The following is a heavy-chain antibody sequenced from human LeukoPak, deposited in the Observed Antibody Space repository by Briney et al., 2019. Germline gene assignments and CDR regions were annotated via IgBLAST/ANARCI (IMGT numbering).Heavy chain of an antibody. CDR3: ARDQGGSMVRGVRNWFDP. J-gene: IGHJ5*02. V-gene: IGHV1-69*13. Sequence: GASVKVSCKASGGTFSSYAISWVRQAPGQGLEWMGGIIPIFGTANYAQKFQGRVTITADESTSTAYMELSSLRSEDTAVYYCARDQGGSMVRGVRNWFDPWGQGTLVTVSS. CDR1: GGTFSSYA. CDR2: IIPIFGTA. D-gene: IGHD3-10*01.